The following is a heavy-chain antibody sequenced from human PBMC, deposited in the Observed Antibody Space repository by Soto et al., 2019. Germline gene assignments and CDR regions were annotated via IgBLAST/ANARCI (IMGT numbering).Heavy chain of an antibody. CDR2: FDPEDGET. Sequence: ASVKVSFKVSGYTLTELSMHWLRQAPGKGLEWMGGFDPEDGETIYAQKFQGRVTMTEDTSTDTAYMELSSLRSEDAAVYYCATLVGATFAFDIWGQGTMVTVSS. J-gene: IGHJ3*02. D-gene: IGHD1-26*01. CDR3: ATLVGATFAFDI. V-gene: IGHV1-24*01. CDR1: GYTLTELS.